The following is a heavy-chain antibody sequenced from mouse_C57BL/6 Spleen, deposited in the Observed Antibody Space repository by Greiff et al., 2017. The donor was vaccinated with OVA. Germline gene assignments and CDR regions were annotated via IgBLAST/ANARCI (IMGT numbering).Heavy chain of an antibody. CDR1: GFTFSDYG. V-gene: IGHV5-15*01. Sequence: EVQGVESGGGLVQPGGSLKLSCAASGFTFSDYGMAWVRQAPRKGPEWVAFISNLAYSIYYADTVTGRFTISRENAKNTLYLERSSRRLEDTAMYYCARRSVSNWYFDVWGTGTTVTVSS. J-gene: IGHJ1*03. CDR3: ARRSVSNWYFDV. CDR2: ISNLAYSI. D-gene: IGHD1-1*01.